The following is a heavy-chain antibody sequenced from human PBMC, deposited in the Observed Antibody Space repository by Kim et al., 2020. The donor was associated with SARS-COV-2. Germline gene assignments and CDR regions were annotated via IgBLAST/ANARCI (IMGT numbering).Heavy chain of an antibody. J-gene: IGHJ4*02. CDR1: GHFFTRDS. V-gene: IGHV1-3*01. Sequence: ASVKVSCKTSGHFFTRDSIHWVRHAPGQGLEWMGGIDCGNGNTIYSQKFQGRVTFTTHTSTSTAYMELSFLRSEDSAVYYCLGGFYFDYWGQGTLVTVSS. D-gene: IGHD3-16*01. CDR3: LGGFYFDY. CDR2: IDCGNGNT.